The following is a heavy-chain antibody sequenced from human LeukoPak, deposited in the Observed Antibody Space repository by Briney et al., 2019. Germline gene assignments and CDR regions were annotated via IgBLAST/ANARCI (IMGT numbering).Heavy chain of an antibody. J-gene: IGHJ4*02. V-gene: IGHV3-23*01. Sequence: QSGGSLRLSCAASGFTFSTYAMSWVRQIPGKGLEWVSAISGSGGSTYYADSVKGRFTISRDNSKNTLYLQMNSLRAEDTAVYYCASTITMIVVVNVYWGQGTLVTVSS. CDR1: GFTFSTYA. D-gene: IGHD3-22*01. CDR2: ISGSGGST. CDR3: ASTITMIVVVNVY.